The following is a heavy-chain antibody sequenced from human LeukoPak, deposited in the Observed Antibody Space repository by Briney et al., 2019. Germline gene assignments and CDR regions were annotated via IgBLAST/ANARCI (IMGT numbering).Heavy chain of an antibody. J-gene: IGHJ5*02. CDR1: GGSISSSNW. V-gene: IGHV4-4*02. D-gene: IGHD6-13*01. CDR2: IYHSGST. Sequence: PSETLSPTCAVSGGSISSSNWWSWVRQPPGKGLEWIGEIYHSGSTNYNPSLKSRVTISVDKSKNQFSLKLSSVTAADTAVYYCARLVQQQLVPNWFDPWGQGTLVTVSS. CDR3: ARLVQQQLVPNWFDP.